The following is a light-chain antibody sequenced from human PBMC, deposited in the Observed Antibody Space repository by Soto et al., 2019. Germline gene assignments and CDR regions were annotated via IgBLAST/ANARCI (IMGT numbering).Light chain of an antibody. CDR2: DAS. CDR1: ESMSTW. J-gene: IGKJ3*01. CDR3: QKYHSY. V-gene: IGKV1-5*01. Sequence: DIQMTQSPSTLSASVGDRVTITCRASESMSTWLAWYQQEPGQAPKLLIYDASTLQSGVPSRFSGRGSGTEFTLTISSLQPDDFATYYCQKYHSYFGPGTQVEIK.